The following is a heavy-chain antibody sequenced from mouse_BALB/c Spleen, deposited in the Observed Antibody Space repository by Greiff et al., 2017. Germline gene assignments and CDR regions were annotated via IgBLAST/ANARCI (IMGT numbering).Heavy chain of an antibody. CDR3: ARKGTMITDFAY. D-gene: IGHD2-4*01. V-gene: IGHV2-2*02. CDR1: GFSLTSYG. Sequence: VQLQQSGPGLVQPSQSLSITCTVSGFSLTSYGVHWVRQSPGKGLEWLGVIWSGGSTDYNAAFISRLSISKDNSKSQVFFKMNSLQANDTAIYYCARKGTMITDFAYWGQGTLVTVSA. J-gene: IGHJ3*01. CDR2: IWSGGST.